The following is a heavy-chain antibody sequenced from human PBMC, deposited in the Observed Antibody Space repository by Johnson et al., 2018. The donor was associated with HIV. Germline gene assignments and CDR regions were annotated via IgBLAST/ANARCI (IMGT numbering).Heavy chain of an antibody. J-gene: IGHJ3*02. CDR1: GFTFSSYG. CDR2: ISYDGSNK. CDR3: AKDMGYDSSGDGAFDI. D-gene: IGHD3-22*01. Sequence: QVQLVESGGGVVQPGRSLRLSCAASGFTFSSYGMHWVRQAPGKGLEWVAVISYDGSNKYYADSVKGRFTISRDNSKNTLYLQMNSLRAEDTAVYYCAKDMGYDSSGDGAFDIWGQGTMVTVSS. V-gene: IGHV3-30*18.